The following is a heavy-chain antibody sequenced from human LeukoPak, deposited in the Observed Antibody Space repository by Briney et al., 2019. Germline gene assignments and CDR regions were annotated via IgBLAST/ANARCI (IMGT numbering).Heavy chain of an antibody. J-gene: IGHJ4*02. CDR2: IYNSGST. D-gene: IGHD3-3*01. V-gene: IGHV4-4*07. CDR3: ARDRDFWSPRYDY. CDR1: GGSISSYY. Sequence: IPSETVSLTCTVSGGSISSYYWSWIRQPAGKGLEWIGRIYNSGSTNYNPSLKSRVPISVDTSKNQFSLKLRCVTAADTAVYYCARDRDFWSPRYDYWGQGTLVTVSS.